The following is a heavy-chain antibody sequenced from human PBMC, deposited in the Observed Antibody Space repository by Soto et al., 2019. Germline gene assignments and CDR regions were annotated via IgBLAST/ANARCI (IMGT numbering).Heavy chain of an antibody. Sequence: QLQLQESGSGLVKPSQTLSLTCAVSGGSISSGGYSWNWIRQPPGKGLEWIGYIYHSGSTYYNPSLKRRVAISVDRSKNQFSLKLGSVTAADTAVYYCASSHAGAHITAAVHWGQGTLVTVSS. J-gene: IGHJ4*02. CDR3: ASSHAGAHITAAVH. D-gene: IGHD6-13*01. V-gene: IGHV4-30-2*01. CDR2: IYHSGST. CDR1: GGSISSGGYS.